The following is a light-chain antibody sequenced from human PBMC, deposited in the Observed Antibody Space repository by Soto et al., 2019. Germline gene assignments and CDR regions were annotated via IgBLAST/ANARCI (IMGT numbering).Light chain of an antibody. V-gene: IGLV2-8*01. CDR2: EVN. Sequence: QSVLTQPPSASGSPGQSVTISCTGTSSDVGGSNYVSWYQQHPGKAPRLMIYEVNKRPSGVPDRFSGSKSGNTASLTVSGLQAEDEADYYCSSYADSNNGVVFGGGTKLTVL. J-gene: IGLJ2*01. CDR3: SSYADSNNGVV. CDR1: SSDVGGSNY.